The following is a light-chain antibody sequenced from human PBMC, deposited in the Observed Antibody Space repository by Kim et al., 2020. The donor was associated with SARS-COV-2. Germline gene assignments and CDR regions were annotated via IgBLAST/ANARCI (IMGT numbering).Light chain of an antibody. J-gene: IGKJ2*03. V-gene: IGKV1-5*03. Sequence: DIHMTQSPSTLSASVGDRVTITCWASQDISVWLAWYQQRSGNAPELLIYKATILHRGVPSRFSARGSGTEFTLTISSLQPDDSATYYCQHYNTPPYSFGQGTKLEIK. CDR1: QDISVW. CDR3: QHYNTPPYS. CDR2: KAT.